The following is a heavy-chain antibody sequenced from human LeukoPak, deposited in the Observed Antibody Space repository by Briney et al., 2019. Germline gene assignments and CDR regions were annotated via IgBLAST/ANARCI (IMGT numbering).Heavy chain of an antibody. V-gene: IGHV3-23*01. Sequence: PGGSLRLSCAASGFTFSSYAMSWVRQAPGKGLEWVSAISGSGGSTYYADSVKGRFTISRDSSKNTLYLQMNSLRAEDTAVYYCAKDEENYYDSSGYSDYWGQGTLVTVSS. J-gene: IGHJ4*02. CDR2: ISGSGGST. CDR3: AKDEENYYDSSGYSDY. D-gene: IGHD3-22*01. CDR1: GFTFSSYA.